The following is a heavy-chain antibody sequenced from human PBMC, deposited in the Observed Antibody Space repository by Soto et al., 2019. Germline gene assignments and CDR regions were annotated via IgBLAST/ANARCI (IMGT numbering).Heavy chain of an antibody. J-gene: IGHJ4*02. Sequence: QVQLVKSRGGVVQPGRSLRLSCAASGFTFSGLGMHWFRHAPGKGLEWVAVIRYDGSNIYYADAVKGRFTISRDNSKDTLYLQMNSLRADDTAVYYCARDGMGHTTFFGYFDYWGQGTLVTVSS. CDR3: ARDGMGHTTFFGYFDY. CDR1: GFTFSGLG. D-gene: IGHD1-26*01. V-gene: IGHV3-33*01. CDR2: IRYDGSNI.